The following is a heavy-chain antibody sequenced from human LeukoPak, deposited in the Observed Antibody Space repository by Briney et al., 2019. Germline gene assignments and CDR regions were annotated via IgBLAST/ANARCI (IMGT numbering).Heavy chain of an antibody. CDR3: ASGLRYFDWLFLDAFDI. CDR2: INHSGST. D-gene: IGHD3-9*01. V-gene: IGHV4-34*01. CDR1: GGSFSGYY. Sequence: SETLSLTCAVYGGSFSGYYWSWIRQPPGKGLEWIGEINHSGSTNYNPSLKSRVTISVDTSKNQFSLKLSSVTAADTAVYYCASGLRYFDWLFLDAFDIWGQGTMVTVSS. J-gene: IGHJ3*02.